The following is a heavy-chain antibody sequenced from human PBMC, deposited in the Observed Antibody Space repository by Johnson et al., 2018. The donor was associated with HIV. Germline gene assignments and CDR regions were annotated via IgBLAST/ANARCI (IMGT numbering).Heavy chain of an antibody. CDR3: AKDKFMFLDNPVDAFDV. Sequence: VQLVESGGGVVQPGRSLRLSCAASGFTFSSYWMSWVRQAPGKGLEWVANIKQDGSEKYYADSVKGLSTISRDNSNNTLFLQMNSLRADDTGVYYCAKDKFMFLDNPVDAFDVWGQGTMVTFSS. CDR1: GFTFSSYW. CDR2: IKQDGSEK. D-gene: IGHD3/OR15-3a*01. J-gene: IGHJ3*01. V-gene: IGHV3-7*01.